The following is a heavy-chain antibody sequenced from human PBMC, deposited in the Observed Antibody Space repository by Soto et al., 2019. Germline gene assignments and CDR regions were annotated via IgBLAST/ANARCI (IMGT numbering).Heavy chain of an antibody. CDR1: GFIFSDYG. CDR3: ARDPSHGSGSYLDS. CDR2: IWFDGSNK. J-gene: IGHJ4*02. V-gene: IGHV3-33*01. Sequence: VQLVESGGGLVQPGRSLRLSCAASGFIFSDYGMHWVRQAPGKGLEWVAVIWFDGSNKYYGDSVKGRFSVSRDNSKNMLYLQMNGLRAEDTAVFYCARDPSHGSGSYLDSWGQGTLVTVSS. D-gene: IGHD3-10*01.